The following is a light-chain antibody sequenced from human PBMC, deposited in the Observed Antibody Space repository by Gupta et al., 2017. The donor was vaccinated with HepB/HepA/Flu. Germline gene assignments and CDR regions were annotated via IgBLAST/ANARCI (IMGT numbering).Light chain of an antibody. CDR3: MIWHSSAVV. CDR1: SGLNLGTYS. J-gene: IGLJ2*01. V-gene: IGLV5-45*03. CDR2: YKSDSSK. Sequence: QAMLTQPSSLSASPGASASLTCTVRSGLNLGTYSIYWYQQKPGSPPQYLLRYKSDSSKQQGSGVPSRFSGSKDASANAGILLISGLQSEDEADYYCMIWHSSAVVFGGGTKLTVL.